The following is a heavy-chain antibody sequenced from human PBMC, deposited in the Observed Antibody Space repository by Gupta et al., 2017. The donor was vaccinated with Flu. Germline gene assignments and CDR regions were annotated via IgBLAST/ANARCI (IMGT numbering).Heavy chain of an antibody. CDR3: AKDRVGATLSQVDY. V-gene: IGHV3-23*01. Sequence: EVQLLESGGGLVQPGGSLRLSCAASGFTFSSFAMSWVRQAPGKGLEWVSAIIGSGGSTYYADSVKGRFTISRDNSKNTLYLQMNSLRAEDTAVYYCAKDRVGATLSQVDYWGQGTLVTVSS. J-gene: IGHJ4*02. CDR1: GFTFSSFA. CDR2: IIGSGGST. D-gene: IGHD1-26*01.